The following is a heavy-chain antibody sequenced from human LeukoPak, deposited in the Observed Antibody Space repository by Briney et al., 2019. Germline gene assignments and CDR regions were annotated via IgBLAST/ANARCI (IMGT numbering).Heavy chain of an antibody. CDR1: GGSISSYY. CDR3: ARGSNDFWSGYYLLDY. CDR2: RHYSGSF. J-gene: IGHJ4*02. D-gene: IGHD3-3*01. V-gene: IGHV4-59*01. Sequence: SETLSLTCTVSGGSISSYYWSWIRQPPGKGLEWIGYRHYSGSFNYSPSLKSRAIISLDTSKNQFSLRLSSVTAADTAVYYCARGSNDFWSGYYLLDYWGQGTLVTVSS.